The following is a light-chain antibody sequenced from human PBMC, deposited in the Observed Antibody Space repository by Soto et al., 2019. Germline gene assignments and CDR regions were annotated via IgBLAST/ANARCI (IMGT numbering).Light chain of an antibody. V-gene: IGKV1-5*03. CDR3: QQTNSTPET. Sequence: DSHLTQPPSTLSASVGDRDTNPCRASQSISSWLTWYQQKPGKAPKLLIYEASSLESGVPSRFSGSGSGTEFALTISSLQSEDFAINYCQQTNSTPETFGQGTKVDIK. J-gene: IGKJ1*01. CDR1: QSISSW. CDR2: EAS.